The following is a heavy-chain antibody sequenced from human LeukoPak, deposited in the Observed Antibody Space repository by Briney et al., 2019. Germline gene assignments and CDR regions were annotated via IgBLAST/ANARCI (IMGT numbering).Heavy chain of an antibody. CDR2: ISSSSSYI. V-gene: IGHV3-21*01. CDR3: ARRIAAAGTYYYYGMDV. CDR1: GFTFSGYT. J-gene: IGHJ6*02. D-gene: IGHD6-13*01. Sequence: PGGSLRLSCAASGFTFSGYTMNWVRQAPGKGLEWVSSISSSSSYIYYADSVKGRFTISRDNAKNSLYLQMNSLRAEDTAVYYCARRIAAAGTYYYYGMDVWGQGTTVTVSS.